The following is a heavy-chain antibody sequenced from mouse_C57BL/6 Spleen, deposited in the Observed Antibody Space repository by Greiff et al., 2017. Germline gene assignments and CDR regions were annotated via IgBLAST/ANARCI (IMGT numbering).Heavy chain of an antibody. Sequence: VQLKESGPELVKPGASVKMSCKASGYTFTDYNMHWVKQSHGKSLEWIGYINPNNGGTSYNQKFKGKATLTVNKSSSTAYMELRSLTSEDSAVYYCARVGLYGSSFAWFAYWGQGTLVTVSA. CDR1: GYTFTDYN. D-gene: IGHD1-1*01. V-gene: IGHV1-22*01. CDR2: INPNNGGT. CDR3: ARVGLYGSSFAWFAY. J-gene: IGHJ3*01.